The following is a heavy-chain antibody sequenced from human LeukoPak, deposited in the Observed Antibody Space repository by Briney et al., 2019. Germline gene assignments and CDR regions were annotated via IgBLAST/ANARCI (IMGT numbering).Heavy chain of an antibody. CDR2: IYYRSKWYN. CDR1: LESLPSNSAP. V-gene: IGHV6-1*01. J-gene: IGHJ4*02. D-gene: IGHD6-19*01. CDR3: VRRGVTGNSFDY. Sequence: SQTLSLTCAISLESLPSNSAPWNWIRQSPSRGLEWLGSIYYRSKWYNDYAVSMKSRITINPDTSKNQFSLQLNSVTPEDTAVYYCVRRGVTGNSFDYWGQGTLVTVSS.